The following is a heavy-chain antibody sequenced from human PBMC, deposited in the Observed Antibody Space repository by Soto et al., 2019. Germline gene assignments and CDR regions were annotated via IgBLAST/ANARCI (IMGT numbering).Heavy chain of an antibody. Sequence: GGSHRLSSIGSGLIVVDYAMRWVRQATGKGLEWVSGISANGDNKDYADSVKGRFTISRDNAKNSLFLQMNSLRPEDTALYYCAKDVKWGGMTTIHYFDSWGQGTQVTVSS. CDR1: GLIVVDYA. D-gene: IGHD2-21*02. J-gene: IGHJ4*02. CDR3: AKDVKWGGMTTIHYFDS. CDR2: ISANGDNK. V-gene: IGHV3-9*01.